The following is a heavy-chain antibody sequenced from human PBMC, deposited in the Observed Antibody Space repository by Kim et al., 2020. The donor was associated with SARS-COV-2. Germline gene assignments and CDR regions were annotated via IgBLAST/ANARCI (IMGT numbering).Heavy chain of an antibody. V-gene: IGHV3-30*04. CDR2: ISYDGSNE. CDR1: GFTFINYA. D-gene: IGHD6-19*01. CDR3: ARVSSGWYRGDYYYYGM. J-gene: IGHJ6*01. Sequence: GGSLRLSCAASGFTFINYAMHWVRQAPGKGLEWVAFISYDGSNEYYADSVKGRFTISRDNSKKTVYLQMNSLRAEDTAVYYCARVSSGWYRGDYYYYGM.